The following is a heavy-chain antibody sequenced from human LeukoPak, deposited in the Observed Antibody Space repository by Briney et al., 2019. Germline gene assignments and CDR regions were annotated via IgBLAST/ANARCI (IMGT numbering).Heavy chain of an antibody. J-gene: IGHJ3*02. CDR1: GASISSYY. V-gene: IGHV4-59*08. Sequence: PSETLSLTCTVSGASISSYYWSWIRQTPGKGLEWIGYIYYSGSTKYNPSVKSRVTISVDTSKNHVSLKLSSVTAADTAVHYCARHQVTTSGFDIWGQGTLVTVSS. CDR2: IYYSGST. CDR3: ARHQVTTSGFDI. D-gene: IGHD2-21*02.